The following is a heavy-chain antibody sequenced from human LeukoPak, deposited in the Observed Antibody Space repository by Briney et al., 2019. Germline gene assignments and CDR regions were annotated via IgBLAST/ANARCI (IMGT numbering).Heavy chain of an antibody. CDR1: GFPFSSYS. J-gene: IGHJ4*02. CDR3: VRVKGTYFDF. V-gene: IGHV3-48*01. Sequence: GGSLRLSCAVSGFPFSSYSMNWVRQAPGKGLEWVSYISASGSNIYYLDAVKGRFTVSRDNAMNSLFLQMARPRAEDTAIYYCVRVKGTYFDFWGQGTPVTVPS. D-gene: IGHD1-1*01. CDR2: ISASGSNI.